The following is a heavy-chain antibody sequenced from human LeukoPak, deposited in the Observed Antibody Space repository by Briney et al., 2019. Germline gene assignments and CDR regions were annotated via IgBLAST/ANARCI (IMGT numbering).Heavy chain of an antibody. V-gene: IGHV4-61*01. J-gene: IGHJ6*02. Sequence: PSETLSLTCTLSGGSVSSGSYYWSWIRQPPREGLEWLGYVYYSGSTTYNPSLKSRVTISVDKSKNQFSLKLSSVTAADTAVYYCARERYYYDSSGYYTGVLYYYYGMDVRGQGTTVTVSS. CDR1: GGSVSSGSYY. CDR2: VYYSGST. D-gene: IGHD3-22*01. CDR3: ARERYYYDSSGYYTGVLYYYYGMDV.